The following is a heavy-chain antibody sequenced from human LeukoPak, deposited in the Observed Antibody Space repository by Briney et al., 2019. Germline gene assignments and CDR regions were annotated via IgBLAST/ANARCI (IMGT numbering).Heavy chain of an antibody. CDR2: IYHSGST. Sequence: KSSETLSLTCAVSGYSISSCYYWGWIRQPPGKGLEWIGSIYHSGSTYYNPSLKSRVTISVDTSKNQFSLKLSSVTAADTAVYYCARHKEFAFDYWGQGTLVTVSS. CDR3: ARHKEFAFDY. CDR1: GYSISSCYY. J-gene: IGHJ4*02. V-gene: IGHV4-38-2*01.